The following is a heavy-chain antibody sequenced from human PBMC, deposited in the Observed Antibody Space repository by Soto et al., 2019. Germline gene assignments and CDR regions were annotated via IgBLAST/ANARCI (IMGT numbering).Heavy chain of an antibody. Sequence: GGSRRLSCAASGFTFSSNSMNWVRQAPGKGLEWVSSVSRGSNYIYYTDSVKGRFTISRDNAKNSLYLQMNSLRAEDTAVYYYARGSCTTTRCPLDYWGQGTLLTVST. V-gene: IGHV3-21*01. CDR3: ARGSCTTTRCPLDY. CDR2: VSRGSNYI. D-gene: IGHD2-2*01. CDR1: GFTFSSNS. J-gene: IGHJ4*02.